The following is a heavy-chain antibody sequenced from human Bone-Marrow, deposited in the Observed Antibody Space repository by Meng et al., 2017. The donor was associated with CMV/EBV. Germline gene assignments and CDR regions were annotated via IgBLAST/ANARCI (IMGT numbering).Heavy chain of an antibody. Sequence: ASVKVSCQASGYTFTRYDINWVRQATGQGLEWMGWMNPNSGNTGYAQKFQGRVTMTRNTSISTAYMELSSLRSEDTAVYYCARVWYSSSWYGPWVYYYGMDVWGQGTTVTVSS. CDR1: GYTFTRYD. J-gene: IGHJ6*02. CDR2: MNPNSGNT. CDR3: ARVWYSSSWYGPWVYYYGMDV. V-gene: IGHV1-8*01. D-gene: IGHD6-13*01.